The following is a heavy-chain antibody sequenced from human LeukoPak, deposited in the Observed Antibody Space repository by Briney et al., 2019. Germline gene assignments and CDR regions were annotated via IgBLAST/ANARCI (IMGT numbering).Heavy chain of an antibody. CDR2: IHSVGDT. CDR1: GFTVSSNY. CDR3: ARQGTGLDY. J-gene: IGHJ4*02. V-gene: IGHV3-53*01. D-gene: IGHD1-1*01. Sequence: PGGSLRLSCKVPGFTVSSNYMSWVRQAPGKGLEWVSIIHSVGDTFYADSVKGRFTISRDNSNNMVYLQMNSLTVEDTAVYYCARQGTGLDYWGQGTLVTVSS.